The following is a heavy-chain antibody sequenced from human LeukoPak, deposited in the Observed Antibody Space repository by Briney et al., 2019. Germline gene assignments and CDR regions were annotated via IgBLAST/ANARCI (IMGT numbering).Heavy chain of an antibody. CDR3: ARGAWDSSGYGAFDI. CDR2: ISSNGGST. Sequence: PGGSLGLSCAASGFTFSSYAMHWVRQAPGKGLEYVSAISSNGGSTYYANSVKGRFTISRDNSKNTLYLQMGSLRAEDMAVYYCARGAWDSSGYGAFDIWGQGAMVTVSS. D-gene: IGHD3-22*01. J-gene: IGHJ3*02. V-gene: IGHV3-64*01. CDR1: GFTFSSYA.